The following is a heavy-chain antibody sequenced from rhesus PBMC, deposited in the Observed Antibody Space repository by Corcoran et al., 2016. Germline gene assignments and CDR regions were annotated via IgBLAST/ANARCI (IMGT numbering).Heavy chain of an antibody. D-gene: IGHD4-29*01. V-gene: IGHV3S25*01. J-gene: IGHJ4*01. Sequence: EVQLVESGGGLVQPGGSLRLSCVASGFTFSDFFMYWVRQASGKGVEWIATLTNNGDQTYYADSVLGHFTISRDNSRNTLSLQMNSLRTEDTAVYYCVKDLPGSNGGFDSWGQGVLVTVSS. CDR3: VKDLPGSNGGFDS. CDR2: LTNNGDQT. CDR1: GFTFSDFF.